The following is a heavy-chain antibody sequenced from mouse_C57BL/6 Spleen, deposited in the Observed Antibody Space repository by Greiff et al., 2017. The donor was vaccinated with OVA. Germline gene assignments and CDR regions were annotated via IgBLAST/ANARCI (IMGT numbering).Heavy chain of an antibody. V-gene: IGHV1-82*01. CDR2: IYPGDGDT. Sequence: VQLQESGPELVKPGASVKISCKASGYAFSSSWMNWVKQRPGKGLEWIGRIYPGDGDTNYNGKFKGQATLTADKSSSTAYMPLRSLTSEDSSVYFCASPFDYWGQGTTLTVSS. CDR1: GYAFSSSW. J-gene: IGHJ2*01. CDR3: ASPFDY.